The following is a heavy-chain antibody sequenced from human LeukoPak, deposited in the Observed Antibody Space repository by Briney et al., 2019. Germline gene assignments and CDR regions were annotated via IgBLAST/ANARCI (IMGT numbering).Heavy chain of an antibody. V-gene: IGHV4-59*08. J-gene: IGHJ5*02. Sequence: SETLSLTCTVSGGSISSYYWSWIGQPPGKGLEWIGYLHYSGSTNCNPSLKSRVTISVDTSKNQFSLKLTSVTAADTAVYYCARHGGPNRGGWFDPGGQGTLVTVSS. CDR3: ARHGGPNRGGWFDP. CDR2: LHYSGST. CDR1: GGSISSYY. D-gene: IGHD3-10*01.